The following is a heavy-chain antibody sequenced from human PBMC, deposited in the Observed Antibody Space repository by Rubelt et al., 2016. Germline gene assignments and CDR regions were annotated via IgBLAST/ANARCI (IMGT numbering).Heavy chain of an antibody. CDR2: IRDYNGHT. J-gene: IGHJ3*02. V-gene: IGHV1-18*01. D-gene: IGHD4-11*01. CDR3: ARGARRYSMDPRNAFDI. Sequence: QVQLVQSGAEVKKPGASVEVSCKASGYTFTSYGISWVRQAPGQGLEWMGWIRDYNGHTNYAQQRQGRVTRTTDTPTSTAYMELRSLRSDDTAVYYCARGARRYSMDPRNAFDIWGQGTTVTVSS. CDR1: GYTFTSYG.